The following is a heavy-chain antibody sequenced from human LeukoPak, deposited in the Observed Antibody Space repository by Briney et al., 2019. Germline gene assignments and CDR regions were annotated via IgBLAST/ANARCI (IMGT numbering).Heavy chain of an antibody. CDR1: GFSFSSYG. V-gene: IGHV3-30*19. D-gene: IGHD1-14*01. J-gene: IGHJ4*02. Sequence: PGRSLRLSCAASGFSFSSYGMHWVRQAPGKGLEWVAVISYDGSNKYYADSVKGRFTISRDNSKNTLYLQMNSLRAEDTAVYYCARDPDRSGFDFWGQGTLLTVSS. CDR3: ARDPDRSGFDF. CDR2: ISYDGSNK.